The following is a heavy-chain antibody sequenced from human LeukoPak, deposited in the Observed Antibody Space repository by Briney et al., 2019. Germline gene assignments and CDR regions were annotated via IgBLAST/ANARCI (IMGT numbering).Heavy chain of an antibody. D-gene: IGHD4-17*01. Sequence: GGSLRLSCAASGFTFSSYWMTWVRQAPGKGLEWVANIKQNGTEKYYVDSVKGRFTISRDNAKNSLFLQMNSLRPEDTAVYYCARERAVTIPYYYYYMDVWGKGTTVTVSS. CDR1: GFTFSSYW. CDR2: IKQNGTEK. CDR3: ARERAVTIPYYYYYMDV. J-gene: IGHJ6*03. V-gene: IGHV3-7*01.